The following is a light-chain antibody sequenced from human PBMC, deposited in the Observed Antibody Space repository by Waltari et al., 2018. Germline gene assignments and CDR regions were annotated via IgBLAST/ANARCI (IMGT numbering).Light chain of an antibody. CDR3: QQRSNWPLT. J-gene: IGKJ4*01. Sequence: RRASQGVSSYLAWYQQRPGQAPRLLIYDASNRATCIPARFSGSGSETDFTLTISSLEPEDFAVYYCQQRSNWPLTFGGGTKVEIK. V-gene: IGKV3-11*01. CDR1: QGVSSY. CDR2: DAS.